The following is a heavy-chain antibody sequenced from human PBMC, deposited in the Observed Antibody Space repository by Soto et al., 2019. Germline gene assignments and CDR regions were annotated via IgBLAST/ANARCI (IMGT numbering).Heavy chain of an antibody. CDR3: AAGDYHDTSDYSSDY. CDR2: IVVGSGNT. CDR1: GFTFITST. Sequence: QMQLVQSGPEVKKPGTSVKVSCKVSGFTFITSTVQWVRQARGQPLEWIGWIVVGSGNTIYAQKFQERVTFTRDESTSTAYMELSSLRSEDTGVYYCAAGDYHDTSDYSSDYWGQGTLVTVSS. V-gene: IGHV1-58*01. D-gene: IGHD2-21*01. J-gene: IGHJ4*02.